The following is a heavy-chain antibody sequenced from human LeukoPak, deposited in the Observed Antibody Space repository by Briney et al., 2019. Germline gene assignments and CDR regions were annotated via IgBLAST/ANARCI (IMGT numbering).Heavy chain of an antibody. CDR2: ISPTGSTT. D-gene: IGHD6-6*01. J-gene: IGHJ4*02. V-gene: IGHV3-74*01. Sequence: GGSLRLSCTASGFSFSGHWMHWARQLPGKGLVWVSRISPTGSTTSYADSVKGRFTVSRDNAKNTLYLQENNLRAEDTAVYYCARGPNSNWSGLDFWGQGTLLTVSS. CDR3: ARGPNSNWSGLDF. CDR1: GFSFSGHW.